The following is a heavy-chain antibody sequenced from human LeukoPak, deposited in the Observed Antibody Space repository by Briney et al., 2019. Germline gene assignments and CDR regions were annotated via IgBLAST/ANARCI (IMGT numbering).Heavy chain of an antibody. J-gene: IGHJ5*02. CDR1: GESSSVYY. V-gene: IGHV4-34*01. D-gene: IGHD2-8*01. CDR3: ESSMVYWRWFDP. Sequence: PSETLSHTCADHGESSSVYYWSWIRQPPGKGLGGVGEINHVGSASYKPSLKSRVTISAVSSKNQCSLELSSVAAAGTAVYYCESSMVYWRWFDPWGQGTLVTVSS. CDR2: INHVGSA.